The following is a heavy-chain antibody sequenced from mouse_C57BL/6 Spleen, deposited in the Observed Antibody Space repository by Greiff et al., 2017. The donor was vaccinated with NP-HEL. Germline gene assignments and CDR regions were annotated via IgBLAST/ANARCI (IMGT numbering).Heavy chain of an antibody. D-gene: IGHD2-4*01. CDR2: IYPRSGNT. Sequence: QVQLKESGAELARPGASVKLSCKASGYTFTSYGISWVKQRTGQGLEWIGEIYPRSGNTYYNEKFKGKATLTADKSSSTAYMELRSLTSEDSAVYFCARDDYDGEFDYWGQGTTLTVSS. V-gene: IGHV1-81*01. CDR3: ARDDYDGEFDY. J-gene: IGHJ2*01. CDR1: GYTFTSYG.